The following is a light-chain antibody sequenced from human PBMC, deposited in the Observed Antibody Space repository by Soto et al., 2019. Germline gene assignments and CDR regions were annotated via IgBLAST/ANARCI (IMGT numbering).Light chain of an antibody. CDR1: QSVSSY. CDR2: DAS. CDR3: QQRSNWYT. V-gene: IGKV3-11*01. Sequence: EIVLTQSPATLSVSPGERATLSCRASQSVSSYLAWYQQKPGQAPRLLIYDASNRVTGIPARFSGSGSGTDFTLTISSLEPEDFAVYYCQQRSNWYTFGQGNKLEIK. J-gene: IGKJ2*01.